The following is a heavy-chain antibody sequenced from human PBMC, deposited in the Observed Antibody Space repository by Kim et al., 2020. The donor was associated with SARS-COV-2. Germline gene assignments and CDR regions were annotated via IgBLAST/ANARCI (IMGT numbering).Heavy chain of an antibody. V-gene: IGHV3-23*01. CDR3: ANRVLLHAFDL. CDR1: GFTFSDYA. D-gene: IGHD1-26*01. CDR2: ITTTGGDT. Sequence: GGSLRRSCAASGFTFSDYAMSWVRQAPGKGLQWLSAITTTGGDTYYAASVRGRFTISRDNSKNNLYLQMNNLSAEDTAVYYVANRVLLHAFDLWGQGTMVTVST. J-gene: IGHJ3*01.